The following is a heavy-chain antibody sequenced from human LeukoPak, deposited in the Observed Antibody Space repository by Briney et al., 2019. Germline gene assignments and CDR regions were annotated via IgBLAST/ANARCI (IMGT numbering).Heavy chain of an antibody. CDR2: IYSGGST. V-gene: IGHV3-53*01. CDR3: TTEGVYSSSWYGIDY. Sequence: GGSLRLSCAASGFTVSSNYMSWVRQAPGKGLEWVSVIYSGGSTYYADSVKGRFTISRDNSKNTLYLQMNSLKTEDTAVYYCTTEGVYSSSWYGIDYWGQGTLVTVSS. CDR1: GFTVSSNY. J-gene: IGHJ4*02. D-gene: IGHD6-13*01.